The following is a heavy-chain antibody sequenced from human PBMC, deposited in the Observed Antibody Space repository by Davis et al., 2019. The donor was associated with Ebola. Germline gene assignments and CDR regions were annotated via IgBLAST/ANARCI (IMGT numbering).Heavy chain of an antibody. CDR3: ARDRFWGPDYIWGSYRYSGGVGFDP. D-gene: IGHD3-16*02. V-gene: IGHV1-8*02. J-gene: IGHJ5*02. CDR2: MNPNSGNT. Sequence: ASVKVSCKASGYTFTSYGISWVRQATGQGLEWMGWMNPNSGNTGYAQKFQGRVTMTRNTSISTAYMELSSLRSEDTAVYYCARDRFWGPDYIWGSYRYSGGVGFDPWGQGTLVTVSS. CDR1: GYTFTSYG.